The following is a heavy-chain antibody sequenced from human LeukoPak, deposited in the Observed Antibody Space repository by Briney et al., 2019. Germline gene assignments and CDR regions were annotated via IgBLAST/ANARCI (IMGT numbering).Heavy chain of an antibody. CDR1: GYTFTGYF. CDR3: ARVPEYGSGSYLDFFDAFDI. CDR2: INPDSGGT. Sequence: ASVKVSCKASGYTFTGYFIHWVRQAPGQGLEWMGWINPDSGGTNYAQKFQGRVTMTRDTSISTAYMELSRLRSDDTAVYYCARVPEYGSGSYLDFFDAFDIWGQGTMVTVSS. V-gene: IGHV1-2*02. J-gene: IGHJ3*02. D-gene: IGHD3-10*01.